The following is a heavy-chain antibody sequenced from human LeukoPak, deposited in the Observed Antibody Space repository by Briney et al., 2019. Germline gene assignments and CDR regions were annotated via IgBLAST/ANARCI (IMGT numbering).Heavy chain of an antibody. J-gene: IGHJ4*02. D-gene: IGHD2-8*02. V-gene: IGHV3-23*01. Sequence: PPGGSQRLSCAASGFTFNSYAMSWVRQAPGKGLEWVSCISDRGTDTFYAESVKGRFTISRDNSENTLDLQMHSLRVEDTAVYYCVKGTGFYWTRGDYWGQGTLLTVAS. CDR1: GFTFNSYA. CDR3: VKGTGFYWTRGDY. CDR2: ISDRGTDT.